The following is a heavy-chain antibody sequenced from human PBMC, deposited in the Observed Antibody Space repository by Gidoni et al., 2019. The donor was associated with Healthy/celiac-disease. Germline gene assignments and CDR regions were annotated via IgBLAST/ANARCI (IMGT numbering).Heavy chain of an antibody. J-gene: IGHJ6*02. CDR2: IRSKAYGGTT. CDR1: GFTFGDYA. Sequence: EVQLLESGGGLLQPGRSLRLSCTASGFTFGDYAMSWVRQAPGKGLEWVGFIRSKAYGGTTEYAASVKGRFTISRDDSKSIDYLQMNRLKTEDTAVYYCTRDLPTIWSGYYTGYYYYYYGMDVWGQGTTVTVSS. V-gene: IGHV3-49*04. D-gene: IGHD3-3*01. CDR3: TRDLPTIWSGYYTGYYYYYYGMDV.